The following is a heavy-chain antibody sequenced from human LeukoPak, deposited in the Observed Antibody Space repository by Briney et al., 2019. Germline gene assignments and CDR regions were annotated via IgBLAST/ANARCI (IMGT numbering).Heavy chain of an antibody. CDR3: AREPANQGDFDY. Sequence: ASVKVSCKASVYTFTSYYMHWVRQAPGQGLEWMGIINPSGGSTSYAQKFQGRVTMTRDTSTSTVYMELSSLRSEDTAVYYCAREPANQGDFDYWGQGTLVTVSS. J-gene: IGHJ4*02. D-gene: IGHD2-2*01. CDR2: INPSGGST. CDR1: VYTFTSYY. V-gene: IGHV1-46*01.